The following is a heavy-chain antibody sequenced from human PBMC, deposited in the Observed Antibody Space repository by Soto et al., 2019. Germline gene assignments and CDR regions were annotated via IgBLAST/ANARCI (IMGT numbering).Heavy chain of an antibody. J-gene: IGHJ4*02. CDR1: GFTFSSYG. V-gene: IGHV3-33*01. D-gene: IGHD3-16*01. Sequence: QVQLVESGGGVVQPGRSLRLSCAASGFTFSSYGMHWVRQAPGKGLEWVAFIWHDGGNKFYAESVKGRFTISRDNSKNTLYLQMTSLSAEDTAMYYCARDGDVNTGFGKDYWGQGPWSPSPQ. CDR3: ARDGDVNTGFGKDY. CDR2: IWHDGGNK.